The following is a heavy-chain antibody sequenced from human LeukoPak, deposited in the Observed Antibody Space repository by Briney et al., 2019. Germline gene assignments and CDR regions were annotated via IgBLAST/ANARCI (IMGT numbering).Heavy chain of an antibody. V-gene: IGHV1-24*01. D-gene: IGHD1-26*01. CDR3: ATSVGMGATYYYGMDV. CDR1: GYTLTELS. J-gene: IGHJ6*02. CDR2: FDPEDGET. Sequence: ASVKVSCKVSGYTLTELSMHWGRQAPGKGLEWMGGFDPEDGETIYAQKFQGRVTMTEDTSTDTAYMELSSLRSEDTAVYYCATSVGMGATYYYGMDVWRQGTTVTVSS.